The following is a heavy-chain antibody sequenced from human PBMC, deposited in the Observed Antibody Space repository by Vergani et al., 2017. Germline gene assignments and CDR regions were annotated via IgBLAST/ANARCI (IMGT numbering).Heavy chain of an antibody. Sequence: QLQLQESGPGLVKPSETLSLTCPVSGVSIRTTSYYWGWIRQSPRKGLEWIGSLLYSGTAYYNPSLKSRVTISADTSKNQFSLRLNSVTAADTAVYSCARPLREGRDGYVTGAFDLWGQGTVVIVSS. J-gene: IGHJ3*01. V-gene: IGHV4-39*01. CDR2: LLYSGTA. D-gene: IGHD5-24*01. CDR3: ARPLREGRDGYVTGAFDL. CDR1: GVSIRTTSYY.